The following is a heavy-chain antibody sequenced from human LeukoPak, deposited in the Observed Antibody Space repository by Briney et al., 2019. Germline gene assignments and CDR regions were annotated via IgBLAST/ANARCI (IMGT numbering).Heavy chain of an antibody. J-gene: IGHJ3*02. CDR1: GGSISSYY. CDR3: ARTHFDWSYDAFDI. D-gene: IGHD3-9*01. V-gene: IGHV4-59*01. Sequence: SETLSLTCTVSGGSISSYYWSWIRQPPGKGLEWIGYIYYSGSTNYNPSLKSRVTISVDTSKNQFSLKLSSVTAADTAVYYCARTHFDWSYDAFDIWGQGTMVTVSS. CDR2: IYYSGST.